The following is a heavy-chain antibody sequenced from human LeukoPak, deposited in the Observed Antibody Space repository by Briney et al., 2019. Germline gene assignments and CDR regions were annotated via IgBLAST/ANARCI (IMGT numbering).Heavy chain of an antibody. V-gene: IGHV3-30-3*02. D-gene: IGHD2/OR15-2a*01. Sequence: GGSLRLSCAASGFTFSGYPIHWVRQAPGKGLEWVAVILYDGSNKYYADSVKGRFTISRDNSKNTVYLQMRNLRVEHTAVYYCAKVVAGNIDYYFDYWGQGILVAVSS. CDR3: AKVVAGNIDYYFDY. CDR2: ILYDGSNK. CDR1: GFTFSGYP. J-gene: IGHJ4*02.